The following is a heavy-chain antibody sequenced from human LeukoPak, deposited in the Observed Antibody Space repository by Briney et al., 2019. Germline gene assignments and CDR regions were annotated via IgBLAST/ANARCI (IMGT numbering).Heavy chain of an antibody. Sequence: ASVKVSCKASGYTFTGYYMHWVRQAPGQGLEWMGWINPNSGGTNYAQKFQGRVIMTRDTSISTAYMELSRLRSDDTAVYYCAREYSSGWYKYNWFDPWGQGTLVTVSS. CDR1: GYTFTGYY. CDR2: INPNSGGT. J-gene: IGHJ5*02. D-gene: IGHD6-19*01. CDR3: AREYSSGWYKYNWFDP. V-gene: IGHV1-2*02.